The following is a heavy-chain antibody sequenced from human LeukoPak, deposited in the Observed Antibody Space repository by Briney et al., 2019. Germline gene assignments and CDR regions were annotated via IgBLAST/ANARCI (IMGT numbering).Heavy chain of an antibody. J-gene: IGHJ3*02. CDR3: ARDQLLWAGAFDI. CDR2: IDTSSTTM. CDR1: GLTFSKYS. Sequence: GGSLRLSCAASGLTFSKYSMTWVRQAPGKGLEWVSFIDTSSTTMYYTDSVKGRFTISRDNAKNSLYLQMNSLRAEDTAVYYCARDQLLWAGAFDIWGQGTMVTVSS. D-gene: IGHD2-2*01. V-gene: IGHV3-48*01.